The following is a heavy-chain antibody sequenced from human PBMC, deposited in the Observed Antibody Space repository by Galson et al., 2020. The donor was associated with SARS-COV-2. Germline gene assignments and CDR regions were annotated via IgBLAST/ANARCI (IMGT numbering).Heavy chain of an antibody. CDR2: INPSGGST. V-gene: IGHV1-46*01. Sequence: GESLKLSCQPSGYTFTSSYMHWVRQAPGQGLEWMGIINPSGGSTSSAQKFQGRVTMTRDTSTSTVYMELSSLRSEDTAVYYCATSRGAYYYDSSGYYSFDYWGQGTLVTVSS. D-gene: IGHD3-22*01. CDR1: GYTFTSSY. CDR3: ATSRGAYYYDSSGYYSFDY. J-gene: IGHJ4*02.